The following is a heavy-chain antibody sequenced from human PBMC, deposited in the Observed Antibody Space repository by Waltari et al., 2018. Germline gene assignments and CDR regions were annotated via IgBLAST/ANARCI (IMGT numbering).Heavy chain of an antibody. J-gene: IGHJ6*02. D-gene: IGHD3-22*01. CDR1: GGSFSGYY. V-gene: IGHV4-34*01. Sequence: QVQLQQWGAGLLKPSATLSLTCAVYGGSFSGYYWSWIRPHPGQGLAWLGEINHSGSTNYNPSLKSRVTISVDTSKNQFSLKLSSVTAADTAVYYCARQEYYYDSSGYYSPYYYYGMDVWGQGTTVTVSS. CDR2: INHSGST. CDR3: ARQEYYYDSSGYYSPYYYYGMDV.